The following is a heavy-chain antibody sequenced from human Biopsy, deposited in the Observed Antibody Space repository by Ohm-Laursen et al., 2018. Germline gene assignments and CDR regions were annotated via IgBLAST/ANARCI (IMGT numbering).Heavy chain of an antibody. CDR3: VRGVDYYDPYHYYALDV. J-gene: IGHJ6*02. V-gene: IGHV4-34*01. CDR2: TNHSGRT. Sequence: SDTLSLTWAVYGKTFSDYYWSWIRQPPGKGLEWIGQTNHSGRTNYNPSLKSRVTISADTSKNQFSPKVRSVTAADTAVYYCVRGVDYYDPYHYYALDVWGQGTTVTVSS. CDR1: GKTFSDYY. D-gene: IGHD3-22*01.